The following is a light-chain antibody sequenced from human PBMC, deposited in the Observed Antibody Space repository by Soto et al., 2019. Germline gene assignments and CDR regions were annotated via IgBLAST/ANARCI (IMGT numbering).Light chain of an antibody. V-gene: IGKV3-15*01. CDR2: NGV. CDR1: QSVTAN. CDR3: QQYNTSPPFT. Sequence: EIVMTQSPSSLSVSPGERATLSCRASQSVTANLAWYQQKPGQAPRLLIYNGVTRATGIPARFTGSGSGREYTLTINSLQSEDVAMYFCQQYNTSPPFTFGPGTKVELK. J-gene: IGKJ3*01.